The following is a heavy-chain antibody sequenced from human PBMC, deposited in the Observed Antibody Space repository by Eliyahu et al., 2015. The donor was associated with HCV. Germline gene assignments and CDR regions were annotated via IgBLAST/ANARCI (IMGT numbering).Heavy chain of an antibody. CDR2: INAGNGDT. V-gene: IGHV1-3*01. CDR3: GRVGVYHYYYGMDV. Sequence: QVQLVQSGAEVKKPGASVKVSXKASGYXFXSYSXHWVRQAPGQRLEWLGRINAGNGDTKYSQKFQGRVTLSRDTSASTVYMELSSLRSEDTAVYYCGRVGVYHYYYGMDVWGQGTTVTVSS. J-gene: IGHJ6*02. CDR1: GYXFXSYS. D-gene: IGHD3-10*01.